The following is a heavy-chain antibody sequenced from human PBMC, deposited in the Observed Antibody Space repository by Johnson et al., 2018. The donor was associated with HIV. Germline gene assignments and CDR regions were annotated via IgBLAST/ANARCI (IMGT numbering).Heavy chain of an antibody. V-gene: IGHV3-23*01. CDR3: ARGGSDVFDI. Sequence: VQLLESGGGLVQPGGSLRLSCAASGFTFSSSAMSWVRQAPGKGLEWVSGISGSGGSTYYADSVKGRFTISRDNAKNSLYLQMNSLRADDTAVYYCARGGSDVFDIWGRGTMVTVSS. CDR1: GFTFSSSA. D-gene: IGHD3-16*01. CDR2: ISGSGGST. J-gene: IGHJ3*02.